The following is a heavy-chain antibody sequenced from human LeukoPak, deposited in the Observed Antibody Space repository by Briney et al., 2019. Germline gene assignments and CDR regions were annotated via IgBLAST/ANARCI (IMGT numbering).Heavy chain of an antibody. J-gene: IGHJ4*02. D-gene: IGHD3-22*01. Sequence: VASVKVSCKASGGTFSSYAISWARQAPGQGLEWMGGIIPIFGTANYAQKFQGRVTITADKSTSTAYMELSSLRSEDTAVYYCARDYYDSSGYDYWGQGTLVTVSS. V-gene: IGHV1-69*06. CDR2: IIPIFGTA. CDR3: ARDYYDSSGYDY. CDR1: GGTFSSYA.